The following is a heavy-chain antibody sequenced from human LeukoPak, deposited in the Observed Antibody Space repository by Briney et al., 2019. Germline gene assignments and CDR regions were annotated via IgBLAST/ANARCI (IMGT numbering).Heavy chain of an antibody. V-gene: IGHV4-59*08. D-gene: IGHD6-13*01. CDR2: IYYSGST. J-gene: IGHJ4*02. CDR3: ARHRTRYSSSTYYFDY. CDR1: GGSISSYY. Sequence: PSETLSLTCTVPGGSISSYYWSWIRQPPGKGLEWIGYIYYSGSTNYNPSLKSRVTISVDTSKNQFSLKLSFVTAADTAVYYCARHRTRYSSSTYYFDYWGQGTLVAVSS.